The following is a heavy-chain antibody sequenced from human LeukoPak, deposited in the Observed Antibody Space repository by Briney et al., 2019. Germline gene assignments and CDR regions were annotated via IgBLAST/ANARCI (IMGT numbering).Heavy chain of an antibody. V-gene: IGHV3-15*07. Sequence: GGSLRLSCAASGFTFSNAWMNWVRQAPGKGLEWVGRIKSKTDGGTTDYAGPVKGRFTMSRDDAKNTLYLQMNSLKTEDTAVYYCTPVHRPSRGSGDYWGQGTLVTVSS. CDR1: GFTFSNAW. D-gene: IGHD3-10*01. J-gene: IGHJ4*02. CDR2: IKSKTDGGTT. CDR3: TPVHRPSRGSGDY.